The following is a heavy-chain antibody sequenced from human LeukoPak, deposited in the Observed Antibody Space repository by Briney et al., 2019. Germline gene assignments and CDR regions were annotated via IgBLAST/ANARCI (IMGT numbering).Heavy chain of an antibody. CDR1: GYTFTSCG. Sequence: ASVKVSCKASGYTFTSCGISWVRQAPGQGLEWMGWISAYNGNTNYAQKLQGRVTMATDTSTSTAYMELRSLRSDDTAVYYCARGTDMTPISGYYSFVYWGQGTLVSVSS. J-gene: IGHJ4*02. CDR2: ISAYNGNT. D-gene: IGHD5-12*01. CDR3: ARGTDMTPISGYYSFVY. V-gene: IGHV1-18*01.